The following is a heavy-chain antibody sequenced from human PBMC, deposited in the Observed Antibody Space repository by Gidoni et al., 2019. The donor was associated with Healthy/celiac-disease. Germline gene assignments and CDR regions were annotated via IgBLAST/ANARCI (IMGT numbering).Heavy chain of an antibody. CDR1: GGTFSSYA. D-gene: IGHD3-10*01. V-gene: IGHV1-69*17. J-gene: IGHJ6*02. CDR3: ARDSPYYYGSGSYYQSGMDV. Sequence: QVQLVQSGAEVKKPGSSVKVSGKASGGTFSSYAISWVRQAPGQGLEWMGGIIPIFGIANYAQKFQGRVTITADKSPSTAYMELSSLRSEDTAVYYCARDSPYYYGSGSYYQSGMDVWGQGTTVTVSS. CDR2: IIPIFGIA.